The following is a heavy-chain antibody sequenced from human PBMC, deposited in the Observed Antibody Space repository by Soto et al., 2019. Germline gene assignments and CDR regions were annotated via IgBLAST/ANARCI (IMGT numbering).Heavy chain of an antibody. Sequence: QITLKESGPTLVKPPQTLTLTCTFSGFSLSTSGVGVGWIRQPPGKALEWLALIYWDDDKRYSQSLESRLTLTKDTSKNQVVLTMTNMDPVDTATYYCAHRLSWFDPWGQGTLVTVSS. CDR3: AHRLSWFDP. CDR2: IYWDDDK. CDR1: GFSLSTSGVG. V-gene: IGHV2-5*02. J-gene: IGHJ5*02.